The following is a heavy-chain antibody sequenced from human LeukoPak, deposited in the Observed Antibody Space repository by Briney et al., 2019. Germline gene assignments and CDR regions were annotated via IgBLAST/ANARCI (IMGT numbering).Heavy chain of an antibody. J-gene: IGHJ4*02. CDR2: IRYDGSNK. D-gene: IGHD5-12*01. Sequence: TGGSLRLSCAASGFTFSSYGMHWVRQAPGKGLEWVAFIRYDGSNKNYADSVKGRFTISRDNSKNTLYLQMNSLRAEDTAVYYCARGPSGYHNTGGQGTLVTVSS. CDR3: ARGPSGYHNT. V-gene: IGHV3-30*02. CDR1: GFTFSSYG.